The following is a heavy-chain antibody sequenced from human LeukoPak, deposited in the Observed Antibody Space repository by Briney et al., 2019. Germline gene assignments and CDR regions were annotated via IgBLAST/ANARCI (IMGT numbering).Heavy chain of an antibody. CDR2: IKSRTDGGTT. Sequence: SGGSLRLSCAASGFTFSNAWMSWVRQAPGKGLEWVGRIKSRTDGGTTDYAAPVKGRFTISIDNSKNTLYLQMNSLKTEDTAVYYCTTGGGVGARPHWGKGTLVTVSS. J-gene: IGHJ4*02. D-gene: IGHD1-26*01. CDR3: TTGGGVGARPH. V-gene: IGHV3-15*01. CDR1: GFTFSNAW.